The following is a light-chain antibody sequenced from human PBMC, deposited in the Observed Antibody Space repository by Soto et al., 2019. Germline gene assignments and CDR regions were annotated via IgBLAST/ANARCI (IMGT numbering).Light chain of an antibody. CDR3: QQSYSTPLT. CDR2: AAS. CDR1: QSIRSN. V-gene: IGKV1-39*01. Sequence: DIQMTQSPSSLSASVGDRLTITCRASQSIRSNLNWYQQKPGKAPKLLIYAASSLQSGVPSRFSGSGSGTYFTLTISSLQPEDFATYYCQQSYSTPLTFCGGTKVEIK. J-gene: IGKJ4*01.